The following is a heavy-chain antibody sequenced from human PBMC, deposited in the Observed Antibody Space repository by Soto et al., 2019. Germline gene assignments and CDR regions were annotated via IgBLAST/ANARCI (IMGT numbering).Heavy chain of an antibody. J-gene: IGHJ6*02. V-gene: IGHV1-46*01. CDR3: ARGGRIVDTGIGYYYYHAMDV. CDR2: FNPTGDTA. D-gene: IGHD5-18*01. Sequence: ASVKVSCKASGYTFTSYYIHRVRQAPGQGLEWMGIFNPTGDTASYAQKLQGRVTMTRDTSTGTAYMELGSLRSEDTAVYYCARGGRIVDTGIGYYYYHAMDVWGQGTTVTVSS. CDR1: GYTFTSYY.